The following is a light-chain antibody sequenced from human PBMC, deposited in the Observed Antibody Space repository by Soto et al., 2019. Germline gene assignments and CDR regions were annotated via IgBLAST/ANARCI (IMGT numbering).Light chain of an antibody. CDR3: QHYVNLPRT. Sequence: DIQMTQSPSSLSASVGDRVTITCQASQDINNYLNWYQQKPWKAPKLLIYEASSLETGVPSRFSGGGSGAHFTFTISSLQPEDFATYYCQHYVNLPRTFGGGTKVDIK. V-gene: IGKV1-33*01. J-gene: IGKJ4*01. CDR1: QDINNY. CDR2: EAS.